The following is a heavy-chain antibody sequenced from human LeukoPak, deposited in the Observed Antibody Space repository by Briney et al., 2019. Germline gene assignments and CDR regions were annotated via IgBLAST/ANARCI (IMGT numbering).Heavy chain of an antibody. D-gene: IGHD4/OR15-4a*01. CDR2: MNPNSGNT. CDR1: GYTFTTYD. Sequence: ASVKVSCKASGYTFTTYDINWVRQAPGQGLEWMGYMNPNSGNTGSSQRFHGRLTMTRSTSINTAYMELSSLKYEDTAVYFCARGRHGANPLSPWGQGTMVTVSS. J-gene: IGHJ3*01. V-gene: IGHV1-8*01. CDR3: ARGRHGANPLSP.